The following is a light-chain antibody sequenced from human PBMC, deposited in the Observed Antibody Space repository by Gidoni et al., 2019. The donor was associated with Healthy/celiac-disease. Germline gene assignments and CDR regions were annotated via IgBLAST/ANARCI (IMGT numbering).Light chain of an antibody. CDR2: EVS. Sequence: QSALTQPPSASGSPGQSVTISCTGTSSDVGGYNYVSWYQQHPGKAPQLMIYEVSTRPSGVPDRFSGSKSGNTASLTVSGLQAEDEADYYCSSYAGSNGYVFGTGTKVTVL. CDR1: SSDVGGYNY. CDR3: SSYAGSNGYV. V-gene: IGLV2-8*01. J-gene: IGLJ1*01.